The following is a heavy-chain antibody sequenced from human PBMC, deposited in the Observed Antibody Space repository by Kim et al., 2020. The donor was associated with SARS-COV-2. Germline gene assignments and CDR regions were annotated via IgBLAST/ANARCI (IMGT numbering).Heavy chain of an antibody. D-gene: IGHD3-3*01. J-gene: IGHJ4*02. V-gene: IGHV3-48*03. Sequence: YAASVKGPLTISRDNAENSLYMQMNSLGAEDTAVYYCARERFLEWLGFDYWGQGTLVTVSS. CDR3: ARERFLEWLGFDY.